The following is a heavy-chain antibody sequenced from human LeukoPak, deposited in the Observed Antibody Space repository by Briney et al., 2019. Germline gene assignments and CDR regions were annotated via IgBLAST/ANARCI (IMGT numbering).Heavy chain of an antibody. D-gene: IGHD1/OR15-1a*01. CDR1: GFTFSSYG. CDR3: AKVRCEQAVYYMDV. Sequence: GGSLRLSCAASGFTFSSYGMHWVRQAPGKGLEWVAFIRYDGSNKYYEDSVKGRFTISRDNSKNTLYLQMNSLRAEDTAVYYCAKVRCEQAVYYMDVWGKGTTVTVSS. CDR2: IRYDGSNK. J-gene: IGHJ6*03. V-gene: IGHV3-30*02.